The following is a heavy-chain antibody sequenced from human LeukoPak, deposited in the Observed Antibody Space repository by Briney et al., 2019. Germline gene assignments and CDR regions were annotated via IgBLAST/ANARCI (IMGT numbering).Heavy chain of an antibody. CDR1: GGSISSSSYY. CDR3: ARSGIIAAAAGY. D-gene: IGHD6-13*01. CDR2: IYYSGST. J-gene: IGHJ4*02. Sequence: SETLSLTCTVSGGSISSSSYYWGWIRQPPGKGLEWIGSIYYSGSTYYNPSLKSRVTISVDTSKNQFSLKLSSVTAADTAVYYCARSGIIAAAAGYWGQGTLVTVSS. V-gene: IGHV4-39*07.